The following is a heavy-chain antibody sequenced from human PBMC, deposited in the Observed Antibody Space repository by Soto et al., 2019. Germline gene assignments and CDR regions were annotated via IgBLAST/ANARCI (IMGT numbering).Heavy chain of an antibody. CDR3: ARGGEHSTRWANFDY. D-gene: IGHD6-19*01. CDR2: MYSGGST. CDR1: GFTVSSNY. J-gene: IGHJ4*02. Sequence: GGSLRLSCAGSGFTVSSNYMSWVRQAPGKGLEWGSVMYSGGSTYYADSVKGRFTISRDNSKNTLYLQMNSLRAEDTAVYYCARGGEHSTRWANFDYWGQGTSVPVSS. V-gene: IGHV3-66*01.